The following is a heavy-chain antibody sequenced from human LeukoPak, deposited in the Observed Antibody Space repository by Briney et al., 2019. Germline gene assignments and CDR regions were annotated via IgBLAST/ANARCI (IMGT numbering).Heavy chain of an antibody. Sequence: SETLSLTCAVYGGSFSGYYWSWIRQPPGKGLEWIGEITHSGSTNYNPSLKSRVTLSLDTSENQFSLKLSSVTAADTAVYYCARGPSVQTAVRGAGYWGQGTLVTVSS. CDR1: GGSFSGYY. D-gene: IGHD6-19*01. CDR2: ITHSGST. J-gene: IGHJ4*02. CDR3: ARGPSVQTAVRGAGY. V-gene: IGHV4-34*01.